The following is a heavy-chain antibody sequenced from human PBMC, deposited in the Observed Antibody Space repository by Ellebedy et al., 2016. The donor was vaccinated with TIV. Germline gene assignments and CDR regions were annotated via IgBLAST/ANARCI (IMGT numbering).Heavy chain of an antibody. V-gene: IGHV2-5*01. Sequence: SGPTLVKPTQTLTLTCTFSGFSLSTSGVGVGWIRQPPGKALEWLALIYWNDDKRYSPSLKSRLTITKDTSKNQVVLTMTNMDPVDTATYYCAHRLPAKREDAFDIWGQGTMVTVSS. CDR1: GFSLSTSGVG. D-gene: IGHD2-2*01. CDR2: IYWNDDK. CDR3: AHRLPAKREDAFDI. J-gene: IGHJ3*02.